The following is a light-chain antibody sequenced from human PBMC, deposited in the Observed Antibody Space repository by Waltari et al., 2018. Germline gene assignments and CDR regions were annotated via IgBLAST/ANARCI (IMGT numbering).Light chain of an antibody. CDR2: GAS. V-gene: IGKV3-15*01. J-gene: IGKJ2*01. CDR3: QQYNNWPPNT. CDR1: QSVSSN. Sequence: DIVMTQSPATLSVSPGERATLSCRASQSVSSNLAWYQQKPGQAPRLLISGASARATGIPARFSGSGSGTEFTLTISSLQSEDFAVYYCQQYNNWPPNTFGQGTKLEIK.